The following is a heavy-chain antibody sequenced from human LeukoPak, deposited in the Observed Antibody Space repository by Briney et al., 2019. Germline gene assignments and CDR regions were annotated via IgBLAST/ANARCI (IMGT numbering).Heavy chain of an antibody. CDR1: GYTFTDYY. V-gene: IGHV1-2*04. CDR3: ARERNSGYSSLGP. Sequence: ASVKVSCKASGYTFTDYYIHWVRQAPGQGLEWMGWINPNTFDTKYAQKFQGSVTMTRDTSIATAYMELRRLTSDDTAVYYCARERNSGYSSLGPWGQGTLVTVSS. J-gene: IGHJ4*02. D-gene: IGHD3-22*01. CDR2: INPNTFDT.